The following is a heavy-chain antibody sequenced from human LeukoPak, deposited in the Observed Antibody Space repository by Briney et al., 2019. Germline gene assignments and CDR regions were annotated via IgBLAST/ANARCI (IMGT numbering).Heavy chain of an antibody. V-gene: IGHV1-2*06. J-gene: IGHJ5*02. CDR2: INPNSGGT. CDR3: ARDPYYYDSSGYSFHP. CDR1: GYTFTGYY. Sequence: ASVKVSCKASGYTFTGYYMHWVRQAPGQGLEWMGRINPNSGGTNYAQKFQGRVTMTRDTSISTAYMELSRLRSDDTAMYYYARDPYYYDSSGYSFHPWGQGTLVTVSS. D-gene: IGHD3-22*01.